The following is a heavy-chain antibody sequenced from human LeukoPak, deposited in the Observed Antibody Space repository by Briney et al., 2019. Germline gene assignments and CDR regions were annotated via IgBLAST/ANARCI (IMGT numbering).Heavy chain of an antibody. CDR3: ARDPAFDY. CDR1: GGSISSYY. V-gene: IGHV4-59*01. Sequence: SETLSLTCTVSGGSISSYYWSWIRQPPGKGLEWIGYIYYSGSTNYNPSLKSRVTISVDTSKNQFSLKLSSVTAADTAVYYCARDPAFDYWGQGTLVTVSS. CDR2: IYYSGST. J-gene: IGHJ4*02.